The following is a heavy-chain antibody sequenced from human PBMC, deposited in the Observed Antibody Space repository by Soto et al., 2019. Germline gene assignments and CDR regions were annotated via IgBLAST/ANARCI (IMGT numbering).Heavy chain of an antibody. D-gene: IGHD3-10*01. V-gene: IGHV4-61*01. J-gene: IGHJ5*02. CDR2: TYYNGST. Sequence: QVQLQESGPKLVRPSETLSLTCTVSGGSVNSHHYYWSWIRQPPGKALEWIGYTYYNGSTNYNPSLKSRVTISVDTSKNQFSLRLSSVTAADTAFYYCARDTEILWFGELFTWGQGTLVTVSS. CDR1: GGSVNSHHYY. CDR3: ARDTEILWFGELFT.